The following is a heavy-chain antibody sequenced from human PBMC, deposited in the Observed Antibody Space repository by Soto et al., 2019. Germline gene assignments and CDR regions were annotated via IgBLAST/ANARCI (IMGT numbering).Heavy chain of an antibody. Sequence: QVQLVESGGGVVQPGGSLTLSCVASGFSFRSYGMHWVRQAPGKGLEWLAVIWDDGRTTFYADYVKGRFTISRDNPRNTVSLQMHSLRVEDTAMFSCARNYGEYEVFDVWGQGTVVSVSS. V-gene: IGHV3-33*01. J-gene: IGHJ3*01. CDR1: GFSFRSYG. D-gene: IGHD4-17*01. CDR2: IWDDGRTT. CDR3: ARNYGEYEVFDV.